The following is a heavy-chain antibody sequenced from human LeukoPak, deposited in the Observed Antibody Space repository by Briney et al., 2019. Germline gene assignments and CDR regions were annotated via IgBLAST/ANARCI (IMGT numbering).Heavy chain of an antibody. V-gene: IGHV3-48*01. Sequence: GGSLRLSCAASGFTFSSYSMTWVRQGPGEGVEWLLYISSSGSTIYYADSVKGRFTISRDNAKNSLYLQMNSLRAEDTAVYYCARDEYYDSSGYTSWGQGTLVTVSS. D-gene: IGHD3-22*01. CDR1: GFTFSSYS. CDR3: ARDEYYDSSGYTS. J-gene: IGHJ4*02. CDR2: ISSSGSTI.